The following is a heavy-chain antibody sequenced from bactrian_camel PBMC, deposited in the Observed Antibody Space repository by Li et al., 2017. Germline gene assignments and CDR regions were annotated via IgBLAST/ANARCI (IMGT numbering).Heavy chain of an antibody. CDR1: RYTYKRNC. CDR2: LWIGGATT. Sequence: QLVESGGGSVQAGGSLRLSCAAGRYTYKRNCMGWFRQRPGKDREALAVLWIGGATTTYADSVKGRFTITRDKARDLVYLQMNGLQPEDTGMYYCAANIVGACGTWADFGERGQGTQVTVSS. CDR3: AANIVGACGTWADFGE. D-gene: IGHD3*01. V-gene: IGHV3-3*01. J-gene: IGHJ4*01.